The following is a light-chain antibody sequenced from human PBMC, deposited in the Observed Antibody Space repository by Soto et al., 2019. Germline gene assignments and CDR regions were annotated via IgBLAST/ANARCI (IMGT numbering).Light chain of an antibody. Sequence: QLTQSPSFLSASIGDRVTITCRASQGISTYLAWYQQKPGQAPKSLIYGASTLQSGVPSRFNGGGSGTDFTLSISSLQPEDFATYYCQELNSYPRTFGQGTKVEVK. CDR2: GAS. CDR3: QELNSYPRT. V-gene: IGKV1-9*01. CDR1: QGISTY. J-gene: IGKJ1*01.